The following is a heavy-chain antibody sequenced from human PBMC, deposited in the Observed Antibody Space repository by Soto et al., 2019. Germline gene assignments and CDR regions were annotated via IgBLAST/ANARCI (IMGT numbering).Heavy chain of an antibody. CDR2: ISGSGGST. CDR3: ARDRDMATFGDYFDY. J-gene: IGHJ4*02. D-gene: IGHD3-16*01. V-gene: IGHV3-23*01. Sequence: PGGSLRLSCAASGFTFSSYAMSWVRQAPGKGLEWVSAISGSGGSTYYADSVKGRFTISRDNTKNSLYLDMTSLRVEDTAVYFCARDRDMATFGDYFDYWGQGVLVTVSS. CDR1: GFTFSSYA.